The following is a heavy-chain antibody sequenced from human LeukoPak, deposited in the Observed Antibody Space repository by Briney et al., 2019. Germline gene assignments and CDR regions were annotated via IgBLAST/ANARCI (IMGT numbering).Heavy chain of an antibody. D-gene: IGHD1-26*01. J-gene: IGHJ4*02. Sequence: SETLSLTCTVSGGSIGRGSYYWTWIRQPAGKGLEWIGRIYTSGSTNYNPSLKSRVTMSMDTSKNQFSLNLSSVTAADTAVYYCARDSAGGSYWGQGTLVTVSS. CDR1: GGSIGRGSYY. CDR2: IYTSGST. V-gene: IGHV4-61*02. CDR3: ARDSAGGSY.